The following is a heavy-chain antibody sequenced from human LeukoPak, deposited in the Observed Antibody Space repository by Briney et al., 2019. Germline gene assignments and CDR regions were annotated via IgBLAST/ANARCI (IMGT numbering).Heavy chain of an antibody. Sequence: GGSLRLSCAASGFTFSNYVMNWVRQAPGKGLEWVSVISGGGGGTYYADSVKGRFTISRDNSKNTLYLQMNSLRAEDTAVYYCAKGGYCSTTSCYVGWFDPWGQGTLVTVSS. CDR1: GFTFSNYV. V-gene: IGHV3-23*01. CDR2: ISGGGGGT. CDR3: AKGGYCSTTSCYVGWFDP. J-gene: IGHJ5*02. D-gene: IGHD2-2*01.